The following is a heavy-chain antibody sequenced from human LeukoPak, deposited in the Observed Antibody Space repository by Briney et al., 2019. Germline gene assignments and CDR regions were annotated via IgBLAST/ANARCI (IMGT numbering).Heavy chain of an antibody. V-gene: IGHV1-18*01. CDR3: ARQGTTGTSYHYGLDV. CDR2: ISAYNGNT. CDR1: GYTFTSYG. D-gene: IGHD1-1*01. J-gene: IGHJ6*02. Sequence: GASVKVSCKASGYTFTSYGISWVRQAPGQGLEWMGWISAYNGNTNYAQKLQGRVTMTTDTSTSTAYMELRSLRSDDTAVYYCARQGTTGTSYHYGLDVWGQGTTVTVSS.